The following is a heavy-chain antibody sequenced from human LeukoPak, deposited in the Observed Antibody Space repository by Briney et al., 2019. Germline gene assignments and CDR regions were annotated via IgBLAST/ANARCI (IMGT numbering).Heavy chain of an antibody. V-gene: IGHV3-21*01. CDR1: GFTFSSYS. CDR2: ISSSSSYI. J-gene: IGHJ4*02. CDR3: ARDNSYGGSYYFDY. D-gene: IGHD5-18*01. Sequence: GGSLRLSCAASGFTFSSYSMNWVRQAPGKGLEWVSSISSSSSYIYYADSVKGRFTISRDNAKNSLYLQMNSLRAEDTAVYYCARDNSYGGSYYFDYWGQGTLVTVSS.